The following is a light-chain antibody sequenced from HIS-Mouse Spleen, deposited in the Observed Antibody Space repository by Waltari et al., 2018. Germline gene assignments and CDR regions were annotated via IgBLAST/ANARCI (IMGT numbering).Light chain of an antibody. V-gene: IGLV2-23*01. Sequence: QSALTQPASVSGSPGQSNTISRPGTSRDVGSYNLVSWYQQHPGKAPKLMIYEGSKRPSGVSNRFSGSKSGNTASLTISGLQAEDEADYYCCSYAGSSTYVFGTGTKATVL. CDR1: SRDVGSYNL. J-gene: IGLJ1*01. CDR2: EGS. CDR3: CSYAGSSTYV.